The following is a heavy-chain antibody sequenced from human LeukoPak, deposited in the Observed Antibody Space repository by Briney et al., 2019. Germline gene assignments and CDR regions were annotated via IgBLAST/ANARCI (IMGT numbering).Heavy chain of an antibody. CDR2: IYYSGAT. V-gene: IGHV4-59*01. Sequence: PSEPLSLTCTGSVGSISGYFWGWVRQAPGTGPDWIGHIYYSGATNYNPSLRSRVTISVDTSKNQFSLKLRSVTAADTAVYYCARAQYSGSCFDYWGQGTLVTVSS. CDR3: ARAQYSGSCFDY. J-gene: IGHJ4*03. CDR1: VGSISGYF. D-gene: IGHD1-26*01.